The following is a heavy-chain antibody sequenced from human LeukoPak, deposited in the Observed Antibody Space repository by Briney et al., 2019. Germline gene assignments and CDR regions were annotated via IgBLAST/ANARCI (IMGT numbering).Heavy chain of an antibody. CDR1: GGSISSGSYY. V-gene: IGHV4-61*01. D-gene: IGHD2-15*01. CDR3: ARLAGHEDWFDP. CDR2: IYYSGST. Sequence: SETLSLTCTVSGGSISSGSYYWSWIRQPPGKGLEWIGYIYYSGSTNYNPSLKSRVTISVDTSKNQFSLKLSSVTAADTAVYYCARLAGHEDWFDPWGQGTLVTVSS. J-gene: IGHJ5*02.